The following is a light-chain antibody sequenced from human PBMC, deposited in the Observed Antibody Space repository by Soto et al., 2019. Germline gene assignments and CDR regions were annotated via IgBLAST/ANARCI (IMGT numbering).Light chain of an antibody. CDR2: AAS. Sequence: DIQMTQSPSSLSASVGDRVTITCRASQSISKYLYWFQQEPGKAPNLLIYAASSWQSEVPSRFSGRGFRTDFALAISRLQPEDVATYFLQQGYSIPYTFGQGTKLEIK. CDR3: QQGYSIPYT. CDR1: QSISKY. V-gene: IGKV1-39*01. J-gene: IGKJ2*01.